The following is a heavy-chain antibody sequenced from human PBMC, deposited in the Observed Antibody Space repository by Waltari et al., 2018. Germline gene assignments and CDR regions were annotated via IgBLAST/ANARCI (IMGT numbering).Heavy chain of an antibody. J-gene: IGHJ2*01. CDR2: IYRGGST. CDR3: ARGGLTATTKYAPWYFDL. Sequence: EVQLVDSGGGFIHPGGSLRLYCAASGFTVRNTYLTWGRQAPGKGLEWVSIIYRGGSTYYADSVRGRFTASENNSKNTLDLQMDRLRAEDTAVYYCARGGLTATTKYAPWYFDLWGRGTLVTVSS. V-gene: IGHV3-53*01. CDR1: GFTVRNTY. D-gene: IGHD1-7*01.